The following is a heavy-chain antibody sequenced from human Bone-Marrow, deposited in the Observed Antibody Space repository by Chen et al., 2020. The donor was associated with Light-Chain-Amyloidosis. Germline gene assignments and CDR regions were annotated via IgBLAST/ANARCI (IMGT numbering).Heavy chain of an antibody. CDR2: FYTGGST. Sequence: EVQLVESGGGLIQPGGSLRLSWAASGFTVSSNYMSWVRQAPGKGLEWVSVFYTGGSTYYADSVKGRFTISRDNSKNTLYLQMSSLRAEDTAVYYCARVRDPTYGGLDYWGQGTLVTVSS. D-gene: IGHD4-17*01. CDR1: GFTVSSNY. V-gene: IGHV3-53*01. J-gene: IGHJ4*02. CDR3: ARVRDPTYGGLDY.